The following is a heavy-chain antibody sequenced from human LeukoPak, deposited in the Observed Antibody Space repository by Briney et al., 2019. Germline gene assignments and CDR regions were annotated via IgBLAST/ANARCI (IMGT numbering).Heavy chain of an antibody. D-gene: IGHD5-12*01. CDR2: IRYDGSNK. J-gene: IGHJ4*02. Sequence: GGSLRLSCAASGFTFSSYGMHWVRQAPGKGLEWVAFIRYDGSNKYYADSVKGRFTISRDNSKNTLYLQMNSLRAEDTAVYYCSREDIVATIAADRGPYFDYWGQGTLVTVSS. V-gene: IGHV3-30*02. CDR1: GFTFSSYG. CDR3: SREDIVATIAADRGPYFDY.